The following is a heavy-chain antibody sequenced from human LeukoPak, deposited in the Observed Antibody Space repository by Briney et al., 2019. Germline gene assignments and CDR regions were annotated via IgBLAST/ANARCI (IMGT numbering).Heavy chain of an antibody. Sequence: SVKVSCKASGGTFSSYAISWVRQAPGQGLEWMGGIIPIFGTANYAQKFQGRVTITADVSTSTAYMELSSLRSEDTAVYYCARVPQLRYFDWLQFRGNWFDPWGQGTLVTVSS. CDR3: ARVPQLRYFDWLQFRGNWFDP. CDR2: IIPIFGTA. CDR1: GGTFSSYA. J-gene: IGHJ5*02. V-gene: IGHV1-69*13. D-gene: IGHD3-9*01.